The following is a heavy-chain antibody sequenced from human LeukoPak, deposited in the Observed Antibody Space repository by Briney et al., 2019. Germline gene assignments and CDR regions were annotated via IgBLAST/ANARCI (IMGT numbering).Heavy chain of an antibody. V-gene: IGHV3-7*04. CDR1: GFTFSGYW. Sequence: GGSLRLSCAASGFTFSGYWMSWVREAPGKGLEWVANIKQDGTEKYYVDSVKGRFTISRDNAKNSLYLQMNSLRAEDTALYYCARDNAKWGQGTLVTVSS. CDR3: ARDNAK. J-gene: IGHJ4*02. CDR2: IKQDGTEK.